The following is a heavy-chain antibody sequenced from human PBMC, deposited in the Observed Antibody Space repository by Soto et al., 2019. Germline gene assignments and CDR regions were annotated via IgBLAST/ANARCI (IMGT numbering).Heavy chain of an antibody. Sequence: SHTRSLTCAVYGGSFSGYYWGWIRQPPGKGLEWNGEINHSGSTNYNPSLKSRVTISVDTSKNQFSLKLSSVTAADTAVYYCARVTQMATITRTYYYYGMDVCGQGTTVS. CDR2: INHSGST. CDR1: GGSFSGYY. V-gene: IGHV4-34*01. J-gene: IGHJ6*02. D-gene: IGHD5-12*01. CDR3: ARVTQMATITRTYYYYGMDV.